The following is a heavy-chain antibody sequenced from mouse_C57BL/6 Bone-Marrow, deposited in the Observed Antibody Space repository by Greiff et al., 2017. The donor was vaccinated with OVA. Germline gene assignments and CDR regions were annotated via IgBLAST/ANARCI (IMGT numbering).Heavy chain of an antibody. V-gene: IGHV5-15*01. J-gene: IGHJ4*01. Sequence: EVQGVESGGGLVQPGGSLKLSCAASGFTFSDYGMAWVRQAPRKGPEWVAFISNLAYSIYYADTVTGRFTISRENAKNTLYLEMSSLRSEDTAMYYCARSGKNAMDYWGQGTSVTVSS. D-gene: IGHD1-1*01. CDR3: ARSGKNAMDY. CDR1: GFTFSDYG. CDR2: ISNLAYSI.